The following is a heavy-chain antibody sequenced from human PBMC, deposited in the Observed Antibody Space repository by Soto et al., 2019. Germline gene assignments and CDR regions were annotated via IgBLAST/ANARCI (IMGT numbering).Heavy chain of an antibody. V-gene: IGHV1-18*04. CDR2: ISAYNGNT. Sequence: QVPLVQSGAEVKKPGASVKVSCKASGYTFTSYGISWVRQAPGPGLEWMGWISAYNGNTNYAQKLQGRVTMTTDTSTSTAYMELRSLRSDDTAVYYCARELRRGAAAGTNYYGMDVWGQGTTVTVSS. D-gene: IGHD6-13*01. CDR1: GYTFTSYG. J-gene: IGHJ6*02. CDR3: ARELRRGAAAGTNYYGMDV.